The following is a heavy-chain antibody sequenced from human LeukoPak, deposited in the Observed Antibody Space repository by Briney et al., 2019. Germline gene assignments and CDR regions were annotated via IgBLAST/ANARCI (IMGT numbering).Heavy chain of an antibody. CDR3: TTGGTFGGVIEFDY. D-gene: IGHD3-16*02. J-gene: IGHJ4*02. CDR1: GFTFTDAW. V-gene: IGHV3-15*01. Sequence: PGGSLRLSCAASGFTFTDAWMNWVRQAPGKGLEWVGRIKSKTDGGTTDYAAPVKGRFTISRDDSKNTLYLQMNSLKTEDTAVYYCTTGGTFGGVIEFDYWGQGTLVTVSS. CDR2: IKSKTDGGTT.